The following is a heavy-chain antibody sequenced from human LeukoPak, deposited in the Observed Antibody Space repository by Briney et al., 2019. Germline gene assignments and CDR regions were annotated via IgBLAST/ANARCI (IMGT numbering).Heavy chain of an antibody. CDR1: GGSFSGYY. D-gene: IGHD3-10*01. CDR3: ARPRMVRGPRWFDP. J-gene: IGHJ5*02. Sequence: SETLSLTCAVYGGSFSGYYWSWIRQPPGKGLEWIGEINHSGSTNYNPPLKSRVTISVDTSKNQFSLKLSSVTAADTAVYYCARPRMVRGPRWFDPWGQGTLVTVSS. CDR2: INHSGST. V-gene: IGHV4-34*01.